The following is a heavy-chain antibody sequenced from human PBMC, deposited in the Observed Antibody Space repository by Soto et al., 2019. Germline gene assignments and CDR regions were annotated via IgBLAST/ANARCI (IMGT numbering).Heavy chain of an antibody. D-gene: IGHD2-15*01. J-gene: IGHJ4*02. Sequence: QVQLQESGPGLVKPSQTLSLTCTVSGGSISSGDYYWSWIRQPPGKGLEWIGYIYYSGSTYYNPSLKSRVTISVDTSKKQFSLKLSSVTAADTAVYYCARGQGYCSGGSCYWLDYWGQGTLVTVSS. CDR2: IYYSGST. CDR3: ARGQGYCSGGSCYWLDY. V-gene: IGHV4-30-4*01. CDR1: GGSISSGDYY.